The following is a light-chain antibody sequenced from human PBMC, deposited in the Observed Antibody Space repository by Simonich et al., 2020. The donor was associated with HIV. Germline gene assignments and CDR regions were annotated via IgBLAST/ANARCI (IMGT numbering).Light chain of an antibody. CDR1: ALPKQY. CDR2: KDS. Sequence: SYELTQPPSVSVSPGQTARITCSGDALPKQYAYWYQQKPGQSPVLVIYKDSERPPGIPARCSGSSSGKTVTLTSSEVQAEDEADYYCYSAADNNLVFGGGTKLTVL. CDR3: YSAADNNLV. V-gene: IGLV3-25*03. J-gene: IGLJ3*02.